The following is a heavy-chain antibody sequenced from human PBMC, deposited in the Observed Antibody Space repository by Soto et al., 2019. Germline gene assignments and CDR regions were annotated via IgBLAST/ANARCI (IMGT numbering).Heavy chain of an antibody. D-gene: IGHD4-17*01. CDR3: ARRDDDYGTVDY. CDR2: IYYSGST. J-gene: IGHJ4*02. CDR1: GGSISSSSYY. V-gene: IGHV4-39*01. Sequence: ASETLSLTCTVSGGSISSSSYYWGWIRQPPGKGLEWIGSIYYSGSTYYNPSLKSRVTISVDTSKNQFSLKLSSVTAADTAVYYCARRDDDYGTVDYWGQGTLVTVSS.